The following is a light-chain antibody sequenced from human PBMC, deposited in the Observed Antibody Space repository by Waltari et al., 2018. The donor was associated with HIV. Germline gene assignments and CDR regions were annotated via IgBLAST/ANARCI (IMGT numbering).Light chain of an antibody. V-gene: IGKV4-1*01. CDR2: WAS. CDR1: QSLLFSSNNQNF. J-gene: IGKJ2*01. CDR3: QQFYSSPYT. Sequence: DIVMTQSPDFLAVSLGERATINCRSSQSLLFSSNNQNFLAWYQQKAGLPPKLLAYWASTRESGVPDRFSGSGSGTDFTLTITNVQAEDVAIYYCQQFYSSPYTFGEGTKLEIK.